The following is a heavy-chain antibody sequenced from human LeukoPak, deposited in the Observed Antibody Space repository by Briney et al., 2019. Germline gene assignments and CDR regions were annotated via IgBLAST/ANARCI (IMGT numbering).Heavy chain of an antibody. J-gene: IGHJ4*02. CDR2: ISSSSSYI. CDR1: GFTFSSYS. CDR3: ARDGSSSPEDFDY. V-gene: IGHV3-21*01. D-gene: IGHD6-13*01. Sequence: PGGSLRLSCAASGFTFSSYSMNWVRQAPGKGLEWVSSISSSSSYIYYADSVKGRFTISRDNAKNSLYLQMNSLRAEDTAVYYCARDGSSSPEDFDYWGQGTLVTVSS.